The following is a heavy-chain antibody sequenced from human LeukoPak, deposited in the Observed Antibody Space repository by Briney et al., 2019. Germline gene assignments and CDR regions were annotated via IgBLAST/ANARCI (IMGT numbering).Heavy chain of an antibody. J-gene: IGHJ4*02. D-gene: IGHD5-12*01. CDR3: AFEYSGYDYSYFDY. CDR2: INPNSGGT. Sequence: ASVKVSCKASGYTFTGYYMHWVRQAPGQGLEWMGWINPNSGGTNYAQKFQGRVTMTRDTSISTAYMELSRLRSDDTAVYYCAFEYSGYDYSYFDYWGQGTLVTVSS. V-gene: IGHV1-2*02. CDR1: GYTFTGYY.